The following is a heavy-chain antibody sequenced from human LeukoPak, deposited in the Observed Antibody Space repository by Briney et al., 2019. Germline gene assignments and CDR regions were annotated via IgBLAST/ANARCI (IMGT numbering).Heavy chain of an antibody. J-gene: IGHJ6*02. CDR2: IIPILGIA. Sequence: SVTVSCKASGGTFSSYAISWVRQAPGQGLEWMGRIIPILGIANYAQKFQGRVTITADKSTSTAYMELSSLRSEDTAVYYCASRYSSSSPYYYGMDVWGQGTTVTVSS. V-gene: IGHV1-69*04. CDR3: ASRYSSSSPYYYGMDV. D-gene: IGHD6-6*01. CDR1: GGTFSSYA.